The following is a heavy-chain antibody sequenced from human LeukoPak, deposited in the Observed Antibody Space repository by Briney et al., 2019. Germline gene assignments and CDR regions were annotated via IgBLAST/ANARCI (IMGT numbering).Heavy chain of an antibody. J-gene: IGHJ1*01. CDR1: GFSFSDTY. CDR3: ATSSFYGQL. Sequence: KPGGSLRLSCAASGFSFSDTYMSWIRQAPGKGLEWIAYIATGGYTLDYADSVRGRFTVSRDNAKNSLYPQMNSLRVEDTAVYYCATSSFYGQLWGQGTLVTVSS. CDR2: IATGGYTL. V-gene: IGHV3-11*01. D-gene: IGHD2/OR15-2a*01.